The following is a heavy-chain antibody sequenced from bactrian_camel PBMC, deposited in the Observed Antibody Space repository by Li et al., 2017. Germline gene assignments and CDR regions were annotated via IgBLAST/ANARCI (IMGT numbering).Heavy chain of an antibody. J-gene: IGHJ6*01. Sequence: DVQLVESGGGLVQPGGSLRLSCLASGITFSGHDMAWFRQAPGKAREEVASIESDGSTSYADSVKGRFTISRDNAKNTLYLQLNSLKTEDTAMYYCTKDRGRAVVAGSFDSWGQGTQVTVS. CDR3: TKDRGRAVVAGSFDS. CDR1: GITFSGHD. V-gene: IGHV3S10*01. CDR2: IESDGST. D-gene: IGHD6*01.